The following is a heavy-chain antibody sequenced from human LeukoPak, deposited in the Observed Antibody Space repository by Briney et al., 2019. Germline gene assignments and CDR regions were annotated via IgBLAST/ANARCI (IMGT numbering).Heavy chain of an antibody. D-gene: IGHD5-12*01. J-gene: IGHJ3*01. CDR3: ARQVATKGEWAFDV. CDR2: IYHSGST. Sequence: SETLSLTCAVSGGSISSSNWWSWVRQPPGKGLEWIGEIYHSGSTNYNPSLKSRVTILEDKSKNQFSLKMSSVTAADTAVYYCARQVATKGEWAFDVWGQGTMVTVSS. CDR1: GGSISSSNW. V-gene: IGHV4-4*02.